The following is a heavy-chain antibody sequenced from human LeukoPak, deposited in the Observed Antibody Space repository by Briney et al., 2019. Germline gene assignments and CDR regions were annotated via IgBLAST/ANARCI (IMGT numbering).Heavy chain of an antibody. CDR2: IYYSGST. D-gene: IGHD2-2*01. Sequence: SETLSLTCTVSGGSISSYYWGWIRQPPGKGLEWIGSIYYSGSTYYNPSLKSRVTISVDTSKNQFSLKLSSVTAADTAVYYCARRGNIVVVPAAVDYWGQGTLVTVSS. V-gene: IGHV4-39*01. CDR1: GGSISSYY. J-gene: IGHJ4*02. CDR3: ARRGNIVVVPAAVDY.